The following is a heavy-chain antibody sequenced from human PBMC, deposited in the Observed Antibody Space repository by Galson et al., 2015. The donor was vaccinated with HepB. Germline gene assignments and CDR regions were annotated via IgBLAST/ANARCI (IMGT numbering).Heavy chain of an antibody. V-gene: IGHV3-53*01. J-gene: IGHJ3*02. CDR1: GFTVSSNY. CDR3: ARIAVAGLGAFDI. Sequence: SLRLSCAASGFTVSSNYMSWVRQAPGKGLEWVSVIYSGGSTYYADSVKGRFTISRDNSKNTLYLQMNSLRAEDTAVYYCARIAVAGLGAFDIWGQGTMVTVSS. CDR2: IYSGGST. D-gene: IGHD6-19*01.